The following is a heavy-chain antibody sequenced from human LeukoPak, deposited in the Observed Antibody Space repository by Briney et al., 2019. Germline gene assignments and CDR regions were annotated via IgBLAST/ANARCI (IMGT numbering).Heavy chain of an antibody. CDR1: GVSISSHY. Sequence: SETLSLTCTVSGVSISSHYWSWLRQPPGKGLEWIGYIYYSGSTNYNPSLKSRVTISVDTSKNQFSLKLSSVTAADTAVYYCARAEVATVVTYDYWGQGTLVTVSS. D-gene: IGHD4-23*01. CDR2: IYYSGST. J-gene: IGHJ4*02. CDR3: ARAEVATVVTYDY. V-gene: IGHV4-59*11.